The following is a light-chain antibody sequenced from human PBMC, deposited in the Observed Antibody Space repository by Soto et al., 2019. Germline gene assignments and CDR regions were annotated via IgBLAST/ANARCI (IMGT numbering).Light chain of an antibody. J-gene: IGKJ4*01. CDR3: QQYNIWPPLT. CDR1: QSVSSS. V-gene: IGKV3-15*01. Sequence: VMTQSPATLSVSPGERATLSCRASQSVSSSLAWYQQKPGQAPRLLIYGASTRATGIPARFSGSGSGTEFTLTISSLQSEDFAVYYCQQYNIWPPLTFGGGTKVEIK. CDR2: GAS.